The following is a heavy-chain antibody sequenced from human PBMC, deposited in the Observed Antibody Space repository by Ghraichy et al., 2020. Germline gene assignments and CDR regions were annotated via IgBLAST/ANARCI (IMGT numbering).Heavy chain of an antibody. J-gene: IGHJ4*02. Sequence: SVKVSCKASGGTFSSYAISWVRQAPGQGLEWMGRIIPILGIANYAQKFQGRVTITADKSTSTAYMELSSLRSEDTAVYYCARDMGIAAAGHFDYWGQGTLVTVSS. D-gene: IGHD6-13*01. CDR3: ARDMGIAAAGHFDY. V-gene: IGHV1-69*04. CDR1: GGTFSSYA. CDR2: IIPILGIA.